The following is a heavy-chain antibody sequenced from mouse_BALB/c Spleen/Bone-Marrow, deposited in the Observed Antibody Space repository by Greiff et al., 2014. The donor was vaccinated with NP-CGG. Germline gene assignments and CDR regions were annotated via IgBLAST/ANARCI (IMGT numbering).Heavy chain of an antibody. CDR1: GFSLTSNG. J-gene: IGHJ4*01. Sequence: VQLQQSGPGLVAPSQSLSITCTVSGFSLTSNGVSWIRQPPGKGLEWLGVICGDGSTKYHSALISRLSFTKDNSKSRVFLKLNSLHTDDTATYYCAKPEDGYAMDYWGQGTSVTVSS. D-gene: IGHD2-3*01. V-gene: IGHV2-3*01. CDR2: ICGDGST. CDR3: AKPEDGYAMDY.